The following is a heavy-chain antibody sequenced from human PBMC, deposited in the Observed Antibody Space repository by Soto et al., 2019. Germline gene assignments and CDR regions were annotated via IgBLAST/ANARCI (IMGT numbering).Heavy chain of an antibody. V-gene: IGHV1-18*04. J-gene: IGHJ6*02. D-gene: IGHD2-15*01. CDR1: GYTFTSYG. CDR3: AREVVVAATLYYYYGMDV. Sequence: ASVKVSCKASGYTFTSYGISWVRQAPGQGLEWMGWISAYNGNTNYAQKLQGRVTMTTDTSTSTAYMELRSLRSDDTAVYYCAREVVVAATLYYYYGMDVWGQGATVTVSS. CDR2: ISAYNGNT.